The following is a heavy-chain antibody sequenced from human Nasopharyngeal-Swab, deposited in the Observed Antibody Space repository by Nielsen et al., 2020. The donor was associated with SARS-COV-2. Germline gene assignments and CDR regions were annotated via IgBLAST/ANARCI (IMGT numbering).Heavy chain of an antibody. Sequence: GESLKISCAASGFTFSSYWMHWVRQAPGEGLVWVSRMNSDGSRTDYADSVKGRFTISRDNAKNTLYVQMNSLRAEDTAVYYCARVDVHDAFDIWGQGTVVTVSS. V-gene: IGHV3-74*01. D-gene: IGHD3-16*01. CDR3: ARVDVHDAFDI. J-gene: IGHJ3*02. CDR2: MNSDGSRT. CDR1: GFTFSSYW.